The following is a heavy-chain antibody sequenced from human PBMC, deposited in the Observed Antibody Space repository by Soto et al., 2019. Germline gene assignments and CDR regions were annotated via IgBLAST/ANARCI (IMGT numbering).Heavy chain of an antibody. CDR1: GGTFSSYA. Sequence: AASVKVSCKASGGTFSSYAISWVRQAPGQGLEWMGGIIPIFGTANYAQKFQGRVTITADKSTSTAYMELSSLRSEDTAVYYCARTTPGRYYGSGSYYPVDPWGQGTLVTVSS. V-gene: IGHV1-69*06. D-gene: IGHD3-10*01. CDR3: ARTTPGRYYGSGSYYPVDP. CDR2: IIPIFGTA. J-gene: IGHJ5*02.